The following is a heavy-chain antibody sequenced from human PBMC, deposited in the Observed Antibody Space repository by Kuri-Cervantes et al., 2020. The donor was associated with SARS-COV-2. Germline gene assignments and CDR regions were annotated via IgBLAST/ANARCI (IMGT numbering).Heavy chain of an antibody. J-gene: IGHJ6*02. CDR3: ASQVDTAMVTDYYYGMDV. V-gene: IGHV4-39*01. CDR2: IYYSGST. D-gene: IGHD5-18*01. Sequence: SETLSLTCTVSGGSISSSGYYWGWIRQPPGKGLEWIGSIYYSGSTYYNPSLKSRVTISVDTSKNQFSLKLSSVTAADTAVYYCASQVDTAMVTDYYYGMDVWGQGTTVTVSS. CDR1: GGSISSSGYY.